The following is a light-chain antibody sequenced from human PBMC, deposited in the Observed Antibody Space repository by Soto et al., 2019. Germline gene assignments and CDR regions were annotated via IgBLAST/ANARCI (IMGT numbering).Light chain of an antibody. Sequence: QSALTQPASVSGSPGQSITISCTGSNSDIGTYNYVSWYQQHPGKAPKLIIYEVNKRPSGVPDRFSGSKSGNTASLTVSGLQAEDEADYYCSSYAGSSNVFGTGTKLTVL. CDR2: EVN. CDR1: NSDIGTYNY. CDR3: SSYAGSSNV. V-gene: IGLV2-8*01. J-gene: IGLJ1*01.